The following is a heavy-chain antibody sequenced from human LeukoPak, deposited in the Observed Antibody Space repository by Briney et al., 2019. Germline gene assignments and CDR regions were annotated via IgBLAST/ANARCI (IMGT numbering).Heavy chain of an antibody. CDR3: ARPYSSGWRDAFDI. D-gene: IGHD6-19*01. J-gene: IGHJ3*02. CDR1: GFTFSIYG. Sequence: GGSLTLSCAASGFTFSIYGMHWVRQAPGKGLEWMAVIWYDGSNTYYADSVKGRLTISRDNSKNTLYLQMNSLRTEDTAVYYCARPYSSGWRDAFDIWGQGAMVTVSS. V-gene: IGHV3-33*01. CDR2: IWYDGSNT.